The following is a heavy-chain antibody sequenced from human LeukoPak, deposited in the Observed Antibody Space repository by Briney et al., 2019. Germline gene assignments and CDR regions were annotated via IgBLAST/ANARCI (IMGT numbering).Heavy chain of an antibody. CDR1: GFTFTNYW. D-gene: IGHD4-17*01. J-gene: IGHJ5*02. Sequence: GGSLRLSCAASGFTFTNYWMHWVRQAPGKGLVRVSRINTDGSSTNYADSVKGRFTISRDNARNTLYLQMNSLRAEDTAVYYCATFGFGDYADWFDPWGQGTLVTVSS. CDR3: ATFGFGDYADWFDP. CDR2: INTDGSST. V-gene: IGHV3-74*01.